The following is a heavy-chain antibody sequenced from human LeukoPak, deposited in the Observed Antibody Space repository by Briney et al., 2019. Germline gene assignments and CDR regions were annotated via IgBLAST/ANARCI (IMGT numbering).Heavy chain of an antibody. CDR2: MNPNSGNT. J-gene: IGHJ6*03. CDR1: GYTFTSYD. D-gene: IGHD3-3*01. CDR3: ASAYPAGGTIFGVVTHTSGNYYYYYMDV. Sequence: ASVKVSCKASGYTFTSYDINWVRQATGQGLEWMGWMNPNSGNTGYAQKFQGRVTITRNTSISTAYMELSSLRSEDTAVYYCASAYPAGGTIFGVVTHTSGNYYYYYMDVWGKGTTVTVSS. V-gene: IGHV1-8*03.